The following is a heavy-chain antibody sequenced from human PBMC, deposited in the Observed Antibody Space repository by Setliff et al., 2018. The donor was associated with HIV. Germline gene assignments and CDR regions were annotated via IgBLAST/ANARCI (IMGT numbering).Heavy chain of an antibody. CDR1: GLTFSNYW. J-gene: IGHJ4*02. CDR2: IDSDGSDT. CDR3: VRGLGSEFDY. D-gene: IGHD2-15*01. V-gene: IGHV3-74*01. Sequence: GGSLRLSCAASGLTFSNYWMHWVRQAPGKGLEWVSRIDSDGSDTNYADSVRGRFTISRDNAKNTVYLQMNSLKIEDTAVYYCVRGLGSEFDYWGQGTLVTVSS.